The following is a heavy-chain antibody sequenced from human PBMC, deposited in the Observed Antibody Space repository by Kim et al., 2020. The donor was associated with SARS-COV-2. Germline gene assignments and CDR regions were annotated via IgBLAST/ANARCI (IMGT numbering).Heavy chain of an antibody. CDR3: AREGLVRGVIIRAFDY. Sequence: ASVKVSCKASGYTFTSYYMHWVRQAPGQGLEWMGIINPSGGSTSYAQKFQGRVTMTRDTSTSTVYMELSSLRSEDTAVYYCAREGLVRGVIIRAFDYWGQGTLVTVSS. D-gene: IGHD3-10*01. CDR2: INPSGGST. J-gene: IGHJ4*02. V-gene: IGHV1-46*01. CDR1: GYTFTSYY.